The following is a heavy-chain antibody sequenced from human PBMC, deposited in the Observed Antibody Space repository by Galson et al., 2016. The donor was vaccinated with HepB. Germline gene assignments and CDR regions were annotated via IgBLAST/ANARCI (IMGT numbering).Heavy chain of an antibody. Sequence: SLRLSCAASGFTFSDYYMSWIRQAPGKGLEWVSYISPTGNTIHYADSVKGRFTISRDNAKNSLYLQMNRRRAEDTAVYYCARDGVTTVTTANYYFDYWGQGTLVTVSS. CDR2: ISPTGNTI. V-gene: IGHV3-11*04. CDR3: ARDGVTTVTTANYYFDY. D-gene: IGHD4-17*01. CDR1: GFTFSDYY. J-gene: IGHJ4*02.